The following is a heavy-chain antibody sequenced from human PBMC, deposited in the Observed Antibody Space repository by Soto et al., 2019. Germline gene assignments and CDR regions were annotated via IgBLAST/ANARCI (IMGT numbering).Heavy chain of an antibody. D-gene: IGHD2-2*01. CDR1: GFTFSSYG. J-gene: IGHJ4*02. CDR2: IWYDGSNK. Sequence: PGGSLRLSCAASGFTFSSYGMHWVRQAPGKGLEWVAVIWYDGSNKYYADSVKGRFTISRDNSKNTLYLQMNSLRAEDTAVYYCARELGYCSSTSCYGGFDYWGQGTLVTVSS. CDR3: ARELGYCSSTSCYGGFDY. V-gene: IGHV3-33*01.